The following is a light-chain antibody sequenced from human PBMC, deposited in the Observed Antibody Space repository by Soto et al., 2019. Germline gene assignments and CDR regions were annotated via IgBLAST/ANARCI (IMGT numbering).Light chain of an antibody. V-gene: IGLV2-8*01. CDR3: SSYAGSNNFV. J-gene: IGLJ1*01. Sequence: QSALTQPASLSGSPGQSITISCTGTSSDIGAYDYVSWFQQHPGKAPKLMISEVNNRPSGVPDRFSASKSGNTASLTVSGLQAEDEADYYCSSYAGSNNFVFGTGTKLTVL. CDR1: SSDIGAYDY. CDR2: EVN.